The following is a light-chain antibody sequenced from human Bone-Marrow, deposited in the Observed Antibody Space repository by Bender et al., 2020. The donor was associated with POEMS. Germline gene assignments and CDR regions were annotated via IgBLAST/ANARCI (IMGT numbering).Light chain of an antibody. V-gene: IGLV1-36*01. J-gene: IGLJ3*02. CDR3: SAWDDSLSGWV. CDR1: SSNIGNYG. CDR2: DDD. Sequence: QSVVTQPPSLSEAPRQRVTISCSGSSSNIGNYGVNWYQQLPGEAPKLLIYDDDLLTPGVSDRFSASKSGYSASLAISELQAEDEALYYCSAWDDSLSGWVFGGGTKLTVL.